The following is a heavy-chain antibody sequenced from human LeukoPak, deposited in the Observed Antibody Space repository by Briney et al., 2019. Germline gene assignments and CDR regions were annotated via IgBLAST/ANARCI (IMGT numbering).Heavy chain of an antibody. Sequence: SETLSLTCAVYGGSFSGYYWSWIRQPAGKGLEWIGRIYTSGSTNYNPSLKSRVTMSVDTSKNQFSLKLSSVTAADTAVYYCARGGGDYGGYYFDYWGQGALVTVSS. D-gene: IGHD4-17*01. CDR1: GGSFSGYY. CDR3: ARGGGDYGGYYFDY. V-gene: IGHV4-59*10. CDR2: IYTSGST. J-gene: IGHJ4*02.